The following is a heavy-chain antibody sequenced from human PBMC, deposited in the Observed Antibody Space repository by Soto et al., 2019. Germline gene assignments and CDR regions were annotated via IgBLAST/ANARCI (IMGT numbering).Heavy chain of an antibody. CDR1: GSSFTSLD. Sequence: ASVKVSCKASGSSFTSLDINWVRQTAGQGLEWMGWMEPSTGTTGYAQKFQGRVTMTRDTSINTAYMELTTLTSDYTAFYYCARGVSAGVDYWGQGTLVTVSS. D-gene: IGHD1-26*01. CDR3: ARGVSAGVDY. V-gene: IGHV1-8*01. CDR2: MEPSTGTT. J-gene: IGHJ4*02.